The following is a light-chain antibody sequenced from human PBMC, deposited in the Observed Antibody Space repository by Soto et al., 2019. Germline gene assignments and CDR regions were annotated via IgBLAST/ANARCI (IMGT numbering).Light chain of an antibody. CDR3: QQYYSTPPT. J-gene: IGKJ4*01. V-gene: IGKV4-1*01. CDR2: WAS. Sequence: DIVMTQSPDSLAVSLGERATINCRPSQSVLYSSNNNNYLAWYQQKPGQPPKLLIYWASTRESGVPDRFSGSGSGTDFTLTISSLQAEDVAVYYCQQYYSTPPTFGGGTKVDIK. CDR1: QSVLYSSNNNNY.